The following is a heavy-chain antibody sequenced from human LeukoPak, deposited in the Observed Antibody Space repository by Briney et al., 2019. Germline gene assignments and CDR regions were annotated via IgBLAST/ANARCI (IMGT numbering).Heavy chain of an antibody. J-gene: IGHJ4*02. CDR2: ISGSGGST. D-gene: IGHD2-2*01. CDR3: AKKRVPAAMGALFDY. V-gene: IGHV3-23*01. CDR1: GFTFSSYA. Sequence: GGSLRLSCAASGFTFSSYAMSWVRQAPGKGLEWVSAISGSGGSTYYADSVRGRFTISRDNSKNTLYLQMNSLRAEDTAVYYCAKKRVPAAMGALFDYWGQGTLVTVSS.